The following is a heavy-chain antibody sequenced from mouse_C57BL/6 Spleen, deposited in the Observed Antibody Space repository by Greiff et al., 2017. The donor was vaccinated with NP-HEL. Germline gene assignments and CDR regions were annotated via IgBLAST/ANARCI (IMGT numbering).Heavy chain of an antibody. CDR1: GYTFTSYW. CDR2: IYPSDSET. Sequence: QVQLQQPGAELVRPGSSVKLSCKASGYTFTSYWMDWVKQRPGQGLEWIGNIYPSDSETHYNQKFKDKATLTVDKSSSTAYMQLSSLTSEDSAVYNCARSRDYDECAYWGEGTLVTVSA. V-gene: IGHV1-61*01. J-gene: IGHJ3*01. CDR3: ARSRDYDECAY. D-gene: IGHD2-4*01.